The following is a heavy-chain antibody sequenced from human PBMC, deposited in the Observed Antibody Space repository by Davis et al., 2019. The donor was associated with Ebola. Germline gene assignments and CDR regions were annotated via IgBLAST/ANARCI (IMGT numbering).Heavy chain of an antibody. CDR3: AKGRKYYFDY. V-gene: IGHV3-30*18. J-gene: IGHJ4*02. Sequence: GGSLRLSCAASGFTFSSYGMHWVRQAPGKGLEWVAVISYDGSNKYYADSVKGRFTISRDNSKNTLYLQMNSLRAEDTAVYYCAKGRKYYFDYWGQGTLVTVSS. CDR2: ISYDGSNK. CDR1: GFTFSSYG.